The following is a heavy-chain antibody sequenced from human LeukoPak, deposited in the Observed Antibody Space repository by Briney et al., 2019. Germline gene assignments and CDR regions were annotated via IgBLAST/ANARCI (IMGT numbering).Heavy chain of an antibody. CDR2: IYYSGSA. V-gene: IGHV4-59*12. D-gene: IGHD6-13*01. CDR1: GGSISSYY. J-gene: IGHJ4*02. CDR3: ARQIASAGTAGFDF. Sequence: SETLSLTCTVSGGSISSYYWSWTRQPPGKGLEWIGYIYYSGSANYNPSLKSRVTISVDTSKNQFSLKLRSVTAADTAVYYCARQIASAGTAGFDFWGQGALVTVSS.